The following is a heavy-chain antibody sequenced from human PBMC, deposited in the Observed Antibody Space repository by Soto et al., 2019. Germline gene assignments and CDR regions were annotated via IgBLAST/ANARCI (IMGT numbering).Heavy chain of an antibody. D-gene: IGHD6-19*01. CDR1: GGSFSGYY. J-gene: IGHJ4*02. Sequence: SETLSLTCAVYGGSFSGYYWSWIRQPPGKGLEWIGEINHSGSTNYNPSLKSRVTISVDTSKNQFSLKLSSVTAADTAVYYCARGLGIAVAAFDYWGQGTLVTVSS. CDR2: INHSGST. V-gene: IGHV4-34*01. CDR3: ARGLGIAVAAFDY.